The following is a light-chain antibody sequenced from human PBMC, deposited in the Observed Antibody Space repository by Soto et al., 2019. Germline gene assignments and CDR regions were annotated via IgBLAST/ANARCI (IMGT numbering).Light chain of an antibody. V-gene: IGLV3-9*01. J-gene: IGLJ3*02. Sequence: SYELTQPLSVSVALGQTARITCGGNNIGSKNVHWYQQKPGQAPVLVIYRDSNRPSGIPERFSGPNSGNTATLTISRAQAGEEADDYCQVWDSSTARVLGGGTKLTVL. CDR3: QVWDSSTARV. CDR2: RDS. CDR1: NIGSKN.